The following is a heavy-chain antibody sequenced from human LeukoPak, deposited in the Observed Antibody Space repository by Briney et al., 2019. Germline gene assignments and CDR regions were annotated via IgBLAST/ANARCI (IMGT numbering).Heavy chain of an antibody. D-gene: IGHD2-2*01. J-gene: IGHJ5*02. CDR2: IYTSGST. Sequence: SETLSLTCTVSGGSISSYYWSWIRQPAGKGLEWIGRIYTSGSTNYNPSLKSRVTISVDTSKNQFSLRLSSVTAADTAVYYCAGLNEDIVVVPAVNWFDPWGQGTLVTVSS. CDR3: AGLNEDIVVVPAVNWFDP. V-gene: IGHV4-4*07. CDR1: GGSISSYY.